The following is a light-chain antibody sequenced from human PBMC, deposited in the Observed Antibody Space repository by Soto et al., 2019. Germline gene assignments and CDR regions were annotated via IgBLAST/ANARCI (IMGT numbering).Light chain of an antibody. Sequence: SYELTQPPSVSVSPGQTASITCSGDKLGDKYACWYQQKPGQSPVLVIYQDSKRPSGIPERFSGSNPGNTATLTISGTQAMDEADYYCQAWDSSTAGVFGGGTKLTVL. CDR2: QDS. J-gene: IGLJ2*01. V-gene: IGLV3-1*01. CDR1: KLGDKY. CDR3: QAWDSSTAGV.